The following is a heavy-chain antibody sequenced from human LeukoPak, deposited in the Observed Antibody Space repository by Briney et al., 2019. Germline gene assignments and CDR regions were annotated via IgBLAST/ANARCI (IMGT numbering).Heavy chain of an antibody. J-gene: IGHJ6*02. V-gene: IGHV3-30*18. D-gene: IGHD3-3*01. CDR1: GFTFSSYG. CDR3: AKSSGGYYYYYGMDV. CDR2: ISYDGSNK. Sequence: PGRSLRLSCAASGFTFSSYGMHWVRQAPGKGLEWVAVISYDGSNKYYADSVKGRFTIYRDNSKNTLYLQMNSLRAEDTAVNYCAKSSGGYYYYYGMDVWGQGTTVTVSS.